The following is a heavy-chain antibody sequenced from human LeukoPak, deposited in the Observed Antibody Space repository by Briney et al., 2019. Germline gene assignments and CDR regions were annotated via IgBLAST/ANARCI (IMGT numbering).Heavy chain of an antibody. CDR3: ARGGYCSSTSCYVGTVDY. CDR1: GFTFSSYE. V-gene: IGHV3-48*03. D-gene: IGHD2-2*01. J-gene: IGHJ4*02. CDR2: ISSSGSTI. Sequence: GGSLRLSCAASGFTFSSYEMNWVRQAPGKGLEWVSYISSSGSTIYYADSVKGRFTISRDNAKNSLYLQMNSLRAEDTAVYYCARGGYCSSTSCYVGTVDYWGQETLVTVSS.